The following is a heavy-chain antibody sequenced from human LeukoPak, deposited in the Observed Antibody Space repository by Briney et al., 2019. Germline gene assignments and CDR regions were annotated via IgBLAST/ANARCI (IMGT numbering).Heavy chain of an antibody. CDR1: GGSISTYY. Sequence: PSETLSLTCTVSGGSISTYYWSWIRQPPGKALEWIGYIDYTGSINYNPSLDSRVTISVDRSRNQFSLKLSSVTAEDTAVYYCARAKWFLSDRSGYLFDYWGQGTLVTVSS. D-gene: IGHD3-22*01. CDR3: ARAKWFLSDRSGYLFDY. V-gene: IGHV4-59*12. CDR2: IDYTGSI. J-gene: IGHJ4*02.